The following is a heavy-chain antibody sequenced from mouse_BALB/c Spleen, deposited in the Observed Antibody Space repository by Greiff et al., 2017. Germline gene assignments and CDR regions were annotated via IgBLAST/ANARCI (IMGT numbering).Heavy chain of an antibody. Sequence: EVKLVESGGGLVQPGGSRKLSCAASGFTFSSFGMHWVRQAPEKGLEWVAYISSGSSTIYYADTVKGRFTISRDNPKNTLFLQMTSLRSEDTAMYYCARWAVAPFYAMDYWGQGTSVTVSS. CDR1: GFTFSSFG. D-gene: IGHD1-1*01. J-gene: IGHJ4*01. CDR3: ARWAVAPFYAMDY. V-gene: IGHV5-17*02. CDR2: ISSGSSTI.